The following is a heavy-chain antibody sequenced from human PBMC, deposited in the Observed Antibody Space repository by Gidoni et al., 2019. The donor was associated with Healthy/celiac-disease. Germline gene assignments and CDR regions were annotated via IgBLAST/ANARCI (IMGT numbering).Heavy chain of an antibody. V-gene: IGHV3-30*18. Sequence: QVQLVESGGGVVQPGSSLRLSCADSGFTFISYGMHWVRQDPGKGLEWVAVISYDGSNKYYADSVKGRFTISRDNSKNTRYLQMTSLRAEDTAVYYCAKDQSPTYYDFWSGYFDIWGQGTMVTVSS. CDR3: AKDQSPTYYDFWSGYFDI. D-gene: IGHD3-3*01. CDR1: GFTFISYG. J-gene: IGHJ3*02. CDR2: ISYDGSNK.